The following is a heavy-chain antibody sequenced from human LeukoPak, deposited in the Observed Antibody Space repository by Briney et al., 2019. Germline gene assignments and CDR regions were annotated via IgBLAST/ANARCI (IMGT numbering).Heavy chain of an antibody. V-gene: IGHV3-48*01. D-gene: IGHD5-12*01. Sequence: GGSLRLSCAASGFSFSTYSLNWVRQAPGKGLEWLSYITSDSSSIFYADAVKGRFTISRDNARNSLFLQMNSLGAEDTAIYYCARDRPLSGYDFDSWGRGTLVTVSS. J-gene: IGHJ4*02. CDR1: GFSFSTYS. CDR3: ARDRPLSGYDFDS. CDR2: ITSDSSSI.